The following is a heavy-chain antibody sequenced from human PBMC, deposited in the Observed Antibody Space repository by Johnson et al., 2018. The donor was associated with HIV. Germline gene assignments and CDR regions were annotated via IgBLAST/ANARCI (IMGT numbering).Heavy chain of an antibody. CDR3: AREFLPTAYSSSSSAFHI. CDR1: GFTFSSYA. J-gene: IGHJ3*02. D-gene: IGHD6-6*01. CDR2: ISYDGSNK. V-gene: IGHV3-30*04. Sequence: QVQLVESGGGVVQPGRSLRLSCAASGFTFSSYAMHWVRQAPGKGLEWVAVISYDGSNKYYADSVKGRFTISRDNSKNTLYLQMNSLRAEDTAVYYCAREFLPTAYSSSSSAFHIWGQGTMVTVSS.